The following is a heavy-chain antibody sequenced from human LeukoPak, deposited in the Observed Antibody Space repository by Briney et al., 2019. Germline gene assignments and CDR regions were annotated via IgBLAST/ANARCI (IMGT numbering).Heavy chain of an antibody. D-gene: IGHD3/OR15-3a*01. CDR2: ISGSGGST. Sequence: GGSLRLSCAASGFTFSSYAMSWVRQAPGKGLEWVSAISGSGGSTYYADSVKGRFTISRDNSKNTLYLQMSSLRAEDTAVYYCAKPGLALRYYFDYWGQGTLVTVSS. CDR3: AKPGLALRYYFDY. CDR1: GFTFSSYA. V-gene: IGHV3-23*01. J-gene: IGHJ4*02.